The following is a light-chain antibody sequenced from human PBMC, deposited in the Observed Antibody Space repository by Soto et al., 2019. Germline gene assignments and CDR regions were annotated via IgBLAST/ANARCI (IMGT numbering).Light chain of an antibody. J-gene: IGLJ3*02. V-gene: IGLV2-23*01. CDR1: SSDVGRYNL. CDR3: CSYAGSNWV. Sequence: QSVLTQPASVSGSPGQSITISCTGTSSDVGRYNLVSWYQQHPGKAPKLMIYEDSKRPSGVSNRFSGSKSGNTASLTISGLQAEDEADYYCCSYAGSNWVFGGRTKLTVL. CDR2: EDS.